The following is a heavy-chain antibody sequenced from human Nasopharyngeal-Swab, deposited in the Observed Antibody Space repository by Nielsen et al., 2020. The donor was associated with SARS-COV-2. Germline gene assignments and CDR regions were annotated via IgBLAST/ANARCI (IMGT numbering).Heavy chain of an antibody. V-gene: IGHV3-21*01. Sequence: GESLKISCAASGFTFSSYSMNWVRQAPGKGPEWVSSISSSSSYIYYADSVKGRFTISRDNAKNSLYLQMNSLRAEDTAVYYCASGRSIYYNDSSGYPAFDIWGQGTMVTVSS. CDR1: GFTFSSYS. CDR3: ASGRSIYYNDSSGYPAFDI. D-gene: IGHD3-22*01. CDR2: ISSSSSYI. J-gene: IGHJ3*02.